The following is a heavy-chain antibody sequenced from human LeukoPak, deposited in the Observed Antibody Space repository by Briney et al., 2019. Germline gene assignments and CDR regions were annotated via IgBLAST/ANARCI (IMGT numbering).Heavy chain of an antibody. CDR3: AKSPVSSCRGSFCYPFDY. CDR2: ISGSDDGT. CDR1: GFTFTGHS. V-gene: IGHV3-23*01. D-gene: IGHD2-15*01. Sequence: GGSLRLSCVASGFTFTGHSMHWVRQIPGKGLEWVSAISGSDDGTYYADSVKGRFTISRDNSRNTLYLQMNTLRAEDTAVYFCAKSPVSSCRGSFCYPFDYWGQGNLVTVSS. J-gene: IGHJ4*02.